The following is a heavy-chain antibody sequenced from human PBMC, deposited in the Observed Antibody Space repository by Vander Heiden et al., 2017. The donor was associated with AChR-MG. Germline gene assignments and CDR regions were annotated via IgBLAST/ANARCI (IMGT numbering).Heavy chain of an antibody. V-gene: IGHV1-69*06. D-gene: IGHD4-17*01. J-gene: IGHJ6*02. CDR2: IIPIFGTA. Sequence: QVQLVQSGAEVKKPGSSVKVSCKASGGTFSSYAISWVRQAPGQGLEWMGGIIPIFGTANYAQKFQGRVTITADKSTSTAYMELSSLRSEDTAVYYCARVPYGDYTYYYYGMDVWGQGTTVTVSS. CDR1: GGTFSSYA. CDR3: ARVPYGDYTYYYYGMDV.